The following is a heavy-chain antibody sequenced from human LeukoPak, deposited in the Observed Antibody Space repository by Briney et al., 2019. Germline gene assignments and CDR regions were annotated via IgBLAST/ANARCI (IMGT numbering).Heavy chain of an antibody. CDR3: ATDRKVGTWDPRFNY. Sequence: QPGGSLRLSCSASGFTFSDYWMMWVRQAPGKGLEWVGNIRQDDSEKNYVDSVKGRFTISRDNAKSSRYLQMNSLRAEDTAIYYCATDRKVGTWDPRFNYWGQGTLVTVSS. V-gene: IGHV3-7*01. J-gene: IGHJ4*02. CDR2: IRQDDSEK. CDR1: GFTFSDYW. D-gene: IGHD4-23*01.